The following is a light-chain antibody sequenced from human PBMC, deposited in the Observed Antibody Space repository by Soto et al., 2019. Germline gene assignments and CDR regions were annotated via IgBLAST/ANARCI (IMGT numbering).Light chain of an antibody. Sequence: DVVMTQSPLSLPVTPGEPASISCRSSQSLLHSNGYNYLAWFLQKAGQSPQLLIYLASSRASGVPDRFSSSGSGTDFTLEISSVEAEDVGIYYCMQLLHPTLPFGGGTKVDIX. CDR3: MQLLHPTLP. CDR2: LAS. V-gene: IGKV2-28*01. J-gene: IGKJ4*01. CDR1: QSLLHSNGYNY.